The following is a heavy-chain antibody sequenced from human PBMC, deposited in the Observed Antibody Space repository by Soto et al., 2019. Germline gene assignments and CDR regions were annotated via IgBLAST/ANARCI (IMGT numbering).Heavy chain of an antibody. Sequence: PSETLSLTCTVFGGSISSYYWSWIRQPPGKGLEWIGYIYYSGSTNYNPSLKSRVTISVDTSKNQFSLKLSSVTAADTAVYYCARVPTDSGSPYDYWGQGTLVTVSS. J-gene: IGHJ4*02. V-gene: IGHV4-59*01. CDR2: IYYSGST. CDR1: GGSISSYY. D-gene: IGHD1-26*01. CDR3: ARVPTDSGSPYDY.